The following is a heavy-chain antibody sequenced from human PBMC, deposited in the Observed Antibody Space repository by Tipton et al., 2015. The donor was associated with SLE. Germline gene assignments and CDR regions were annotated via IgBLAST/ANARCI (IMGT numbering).Heavy chain of an antibody. J-gene: IGHJ4*02. CDR2: INHSGGP. CDR3: ARGVLRPFDY. CDR1: GGSFRGNY. Sequence: TLSLTCAVNGGSFRGNYLIWIRQSPGKGLEWIGEINHSGGPNYNPSLKSRVTISVDTSKNQFSLKLSSVTAADTAVYYCARGVLRPFDYWGQGTLVTVSS. V-gene: IGHV4-34*01. D-gene: IGHD1-1*01.